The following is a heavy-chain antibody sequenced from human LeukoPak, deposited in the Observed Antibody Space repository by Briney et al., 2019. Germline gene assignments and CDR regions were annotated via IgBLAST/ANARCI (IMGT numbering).Heavy chain of an antibody. CDR1: DFTFSNYA. Sequence: GWSLRLSCEAADFTFSNYAMTWVRQAPGKCLQWVSSLSVGGSTYYADSVEGRFTVSRDSSKNTLYLQMSSMRAEDTATYYCARVRRQILWTCLDYWGQGTLVTVSS. CDR3: ARVRRQILWTCLDY. J-gene: IGHJ4*02. CDR2: LSVGGST. D-gene: IGHD3-10*01. V-gene: IGHV3-23*01.